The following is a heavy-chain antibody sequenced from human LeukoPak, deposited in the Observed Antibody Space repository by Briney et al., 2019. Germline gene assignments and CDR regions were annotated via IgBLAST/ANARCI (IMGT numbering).Heavy chain of an antibody. D-gene: IGHD3-10*01. J-gene: IGHJ4*02. Sequence: GGSLRLSCAASGFTFSSYAMSWVRQAPGKGLEWVSAISGSGGSTYYADSVKGRFTISRDNSKNTLYLQMNSLRAKDTAVYYCAKGKYYGSGSYPSFDYWGQGTLVTVSS. CDR3: AKGKYYGSGSYPSFDY. CDR2: ISGSGGST. CDR1: GFTFSSYA. V-gene: IGHV3-23*01.